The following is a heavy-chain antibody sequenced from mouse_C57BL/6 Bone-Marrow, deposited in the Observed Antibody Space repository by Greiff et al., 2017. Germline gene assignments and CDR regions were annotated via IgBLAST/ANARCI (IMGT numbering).Heavy chain of an antibody. CDR3: ASLSSYFAMDY. CDR2: IYIGNGYT. V-gene: IGHV1-58*01. D-gene: IGHD1-1*01. Sequence: EVKLMESGAELVRPGSSVKMSCKTSGYTFTSYGINWVKQRPGQGLEWIGYIYIGNGYTEYNEKFKGKATLTSDTSSSTAYMQLSSLTSEDSAIYFCASLSSYFAMDYWGQGTSVTVSS. CDR1: GYTFTSYG. J-gene: IGHJ4*01.